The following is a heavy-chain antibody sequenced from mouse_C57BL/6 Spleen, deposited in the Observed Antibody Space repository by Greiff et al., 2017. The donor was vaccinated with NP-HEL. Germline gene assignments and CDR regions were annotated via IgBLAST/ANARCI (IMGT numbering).Heavy chain of an antibody. Sequence: VQLQQPGAELVMPGASVKLSCKASGYTFTSSWMNWVKQRPGKGLEWIGRIYPGDGDTNYNGKFKGKATLTADKSSSTAYMQLSSLTSEDSAVYFCAREDGSSYWYFDVWGTGTTVTVSS. D-gene: IGHD1-1*01. CDR1: GYTFTSSW. V-gene: IGHV1-82*01. J-gene: IGHJ1*03. CDR2: IYPGDGDT. CDR3: AREDGSSYWYFDV.